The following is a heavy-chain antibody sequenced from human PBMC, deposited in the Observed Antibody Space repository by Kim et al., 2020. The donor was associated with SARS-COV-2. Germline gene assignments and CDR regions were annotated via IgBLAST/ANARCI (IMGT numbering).Heavy chain of an antibody. J-gene: IGHJ4*02. CDR1: GFTFSSYG. D-gene: IGHD1-7*01. CDR3: ARGSDNWNYLGGHYLDY. V-gene: IGHV3-30*03. CDR2: ISYDEINK. Sequence: GGSLRLSCAASGFTFSSYGMHWVRQAPGKGLEWVAFISYDEINKYYGDSVQGRFTISRDNSKNTVYLQMNSLRPEDTAVYFCARGSDNWNYLGGHYLDYWGQGTLVTVSS.